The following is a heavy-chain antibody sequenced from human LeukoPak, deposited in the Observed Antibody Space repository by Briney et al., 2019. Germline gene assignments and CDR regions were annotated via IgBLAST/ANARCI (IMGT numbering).Heavy chain of an antibody. J-gene: IGHJ5*02. V-gene: IGHV4-39*01. CDR3: ATPGYSSGWYLS. CDR1: GGSISSSSYY. D-gene: IGHD6-19*01. Sequence: SETLSLTCTVSGGSISSSSYYWGWIRQPPGTGLEWIGSIYYSGSTYYNPSLKSRVTISVDTSKNQLSLKLSSVTAADTAVYYCATPGYSSGWYLSWGQGTLVTVSS. CDR2: IYYSGST.